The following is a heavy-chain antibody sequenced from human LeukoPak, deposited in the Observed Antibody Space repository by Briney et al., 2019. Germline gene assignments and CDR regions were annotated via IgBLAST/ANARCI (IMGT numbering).Heavy chain of an antibody. CDR2: ISYSGST. D-gene: IGHD1-1*01. CDR3: AREGTAGTNLNWFDP. Sequence: PETLSLTCTVSGGSISSYYCSWIRPPPGKGLEWIGYISYSGSTNFNPSLKSRVTISVDTSKNQFSLKLSSVTAADTAVYYCAREGTAGTNLNWFDPWGQGTLVTVSS. V-gene: IGHV4-59*01. J-gene: IGHJ5*02. CDR1: GGSISSYY.